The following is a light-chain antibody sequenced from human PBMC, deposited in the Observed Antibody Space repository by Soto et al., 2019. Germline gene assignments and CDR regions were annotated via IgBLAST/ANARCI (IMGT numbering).Light chain of an antibody. J-gene: IGLJ3*02. CDR2: RNT. CDR3: ETWADSLSGRV. Sequence: QSVLTQPPSASGTPGPSVTISWSGSSSNIGSNYVYWYQQLPGTAPKLLIYRNTERPSGVPDRFSGSKSGTSASLAISGLRSEDEADCFCETWADSLSGRVFGGGTKLTVL. V-gene: IGLV1-47*01. CDR1: SSNIGSNY.